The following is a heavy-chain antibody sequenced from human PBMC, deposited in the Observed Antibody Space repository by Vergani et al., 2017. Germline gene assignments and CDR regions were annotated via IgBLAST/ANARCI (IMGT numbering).Heavy chain of an antibody. CDR2: IYTLNSET. J-gene: IGHJ5*02. D-gene: IGHD3-10*01. CDR1: GYSFTNYW. V-gene: IGHV5-51*01. Sequence: EVQLVQSGAEVKKPGESLKISCQISGYSFTNYWIGWVRQMPGKGLEWMAVIYTLNSETVYSPSFQGQVTISADKSINTAYLQWSSLKATDTAMYYCARRRHSGSYFWAPNWSDPWGQGTLVTVSS. CDR3: ARRRHSGSYFWAPNWSDP.